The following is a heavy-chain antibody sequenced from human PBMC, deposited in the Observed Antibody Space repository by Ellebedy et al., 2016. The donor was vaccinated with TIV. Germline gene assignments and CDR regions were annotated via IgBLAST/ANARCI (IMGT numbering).Heavy chain of an antibody. CDR1: GFTFSSHA. CDR2: ISYDGSNK. V-gene: IGHV3-30-3*01. CDR3: AGDPYNWNYVGWFDP. D-gene: IGHD1-7*01. Sequence: PGGSLRLSCAASGFTFSSHAMHWVRQAPGKGLEWVAVISYDGSNKYYADPVMGRFTIARDNSKNTLYLQMNSLRAEDTAVYYCAGDPYNWNYVGWFDPWGQGTLVTVSS. J-gene: IGHJ5*02.